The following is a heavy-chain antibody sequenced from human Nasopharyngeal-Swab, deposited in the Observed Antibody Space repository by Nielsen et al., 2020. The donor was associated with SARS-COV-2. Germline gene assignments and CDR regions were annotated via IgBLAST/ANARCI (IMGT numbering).Heavy chain of an antibody. V-gene: IGHV3-48*04. J-gene: IGHJ4*02. Sequence: GESLKISCAASGFTFSSYSMNWVRQAPGKGLEWVSYISSSSTIYYADSVKGRFTISRDNAKNSLYLQMNSLRAEDTAVYYCARGDSSGYYVYDHYYFDYWGQGTLVTVSS. D-gene: IGHD3-22*01. CDR2: ISSSSTI. CDR1: GFTFSSYS. CDR3: ARGDSSGYYVYDHYYFDY.